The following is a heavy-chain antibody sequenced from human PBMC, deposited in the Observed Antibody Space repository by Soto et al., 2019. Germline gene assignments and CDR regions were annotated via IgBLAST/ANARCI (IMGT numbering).Heavy chain of an antibody. V-gene: IGHV1-46*01. CDR3: ARRDCFSSSCYFKY. D-gene: IGHD2-2*01. J-gene: IGHJ4*02. CDR2: INPSGATS. Sequence: QVSLVQSGAEVKKPGASVKVSCKASGYTFTSYYVHWVRQAPGQGLEWMGIINPSGATSTYAQNFQGRVAMTRDTSTSTVYMELSSLRSEAPAVYYCARRDCFSSSCYFKYWGQGTLGTFSA. CDR1: GYTFTSYY.